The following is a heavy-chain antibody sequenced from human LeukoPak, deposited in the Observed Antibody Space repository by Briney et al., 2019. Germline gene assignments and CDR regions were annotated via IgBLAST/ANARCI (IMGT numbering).Heavy chain of an antibody. CDR2: IIPIFGTA. CDR1: GGTFSSYA. CDR3: ARSLENSHYYYGMDV. Sequence: SVKVSCKASGGTFSSYAISWVRQAPGQGLEWMGGIIPIFGTANYAQKFQGRVTIAADESTSTAYMELSSLRSEDTAVYYCARSLENSHYYYGMDVWGQGTTVTVSS. J-gene: IGHJ6*02. D-gene: IGHD1/OR15-1a*01. V-gene: IGHV1-69*13.